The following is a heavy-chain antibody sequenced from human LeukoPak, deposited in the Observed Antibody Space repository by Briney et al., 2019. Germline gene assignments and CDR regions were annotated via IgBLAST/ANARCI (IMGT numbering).Heavy chain of an antibody. V-gene: IGHV3-21*01. D-gene: IGHD1-26*01. J-gene: IGHJ4*02. Sequence: PGGSLRLSCAASVFTFSSYSMNWVPQAPGKGLEWVSSISSSSSYIYYADSVKGRFTISRDNAKNSLYLQMNSLRAEDTAVYYRARVLGATPGYWGQGTLVTVSS. CDR2: ISSSSSYI. CDR3: ARVLGATPGY. CDR1: VFTFSSYS.